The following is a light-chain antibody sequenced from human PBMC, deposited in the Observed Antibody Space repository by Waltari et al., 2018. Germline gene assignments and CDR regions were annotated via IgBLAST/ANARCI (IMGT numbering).Light chain of an antibody. CDR3: SSYVGSNIVV. V-gene: IGLV2-8*01. Sequence: QSALTQPPSASGSPGQSVTISCTGTSSDVGAYNYVPWYQPHPGKAPKLMIYEVSKRPSGVPARFSGSKSGNTASLTVSGLQAEDEADYSCSSYVGSNIVVFGGGTKLTVL. J-gene: IGLJ2*01. CDR1: SSDVGAYNY. CDR2: EVS.